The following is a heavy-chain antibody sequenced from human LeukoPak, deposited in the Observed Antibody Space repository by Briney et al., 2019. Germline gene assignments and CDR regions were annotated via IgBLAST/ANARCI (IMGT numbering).Heavy chain of an antibody. CDR1: GYSFTSYW. CDR3: ARSDSGSYDPLFYFDY. Sequence: GESLEISCKGSGYSFTSYWIGWVRQMPGKGLEWMGIIYPGDSDTRYSPSFQGQVTISADKSISTAYLQWSSLKASDTAMYYCARSDSGSYDPLFYFDYWGQGTLVTVSS. V-gene: IGHV5-51*01. D-gene: IGHD1-26*01. J-gene: IGHJ4*02. CDR2: IYPGDSDT.